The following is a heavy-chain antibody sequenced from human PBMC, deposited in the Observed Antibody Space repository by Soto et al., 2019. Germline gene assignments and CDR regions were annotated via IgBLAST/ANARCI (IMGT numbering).Heavy chain of an antibody. CDR2: IIPIFGTA. V-gene: IGHV1-69*12. J-gene: IGHJ4*02. CDR3: ARDPPTYYYDSSGYYYGY. CDR1: GGTFSSYA. Sequence: QVQLVQSGAEVKKPRSSVKVSCKASGGTFSSYAISWVRQAPGQGLEWMGGIIPIFGTANYAQKFQGRVTITADESTSTAYMELSSLRSEDTAVYYCARDPPTYYYDSSGYYYGYWGQGTLVTVSS. D-gene: IGHD3-22*01.